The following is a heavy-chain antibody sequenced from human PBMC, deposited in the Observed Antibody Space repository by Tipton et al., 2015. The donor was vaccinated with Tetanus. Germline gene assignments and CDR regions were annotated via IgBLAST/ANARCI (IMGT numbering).Heavy chain of an antibody. D-gene: IGHD2-15*01. CDR3: AREADCSGGSCFSGDFDN. Sequence: AASGFIFSNYGIHWVRQAPGKGLEWVAVSWYDGTDQYYADSVKGRFTLSRDNSKNTLYLQMNSLRAEDTALYYCAREADCSGGSCFSGDFDNWGQGTQVTVSS. CDR1: GFIFSNYG. J-gene: IGHJ4*02. CDR2: SWYDGTDQ. V-gene: IGHV3-33*01.